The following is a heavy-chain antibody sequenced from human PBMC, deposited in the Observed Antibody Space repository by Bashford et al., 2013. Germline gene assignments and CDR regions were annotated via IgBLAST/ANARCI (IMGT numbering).Heavy chain of an antibody. V-gene: IGHV1-2*02. CDR3: ARHGVAVSGRMSTSYNWFAP. Sequence: VRQAPGQGLEWMGWINPNSGATKFEQKFQGRVTMTTDTSISTAYLDLSRLTSDDTAVYYCARHGVAVSGRMSTSYNWFAPWGQGILVTVSS. D-gene: IGHD6-19*01. CDR2: INPNSGAT. J-gene: IGHJ5*02.